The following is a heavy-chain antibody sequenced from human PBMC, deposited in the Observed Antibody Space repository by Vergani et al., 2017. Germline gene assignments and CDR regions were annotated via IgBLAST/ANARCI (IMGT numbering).Heavy chain of an antibody. CDR3: ARGIVVVIAFDS. J-gene: IGHJ3*02. CDR1: GGSLSSGGYY. V-gene: IGHV4-31*03. Sequence: QVQLQESGPGLVKPSQTLYLTCTVSGGSLSSGGYYWSWIRQHPGKGLEWIGYIYYSGSTHYNPSLKSRFTISVETSKNQLSLKLSSVIAADTAVYYCARGIVVVIAFDSWGQGTMGTVAS. D-gene: IGHD2-21*01. CDR2: IYYSGST.